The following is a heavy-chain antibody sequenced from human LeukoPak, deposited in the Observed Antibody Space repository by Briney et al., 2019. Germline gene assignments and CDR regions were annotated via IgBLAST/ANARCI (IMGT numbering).Heavy chain of an antibody. Sequence: GGTLSLSCAASGFTFSSYWRSWIRQAPGKGLEWVANIKQDGSEKNYVDSINGRSNISRDNAKNSLYLQMNRLRAEHTAVYYCARAVSTVVTPDDAFYIWGQRTMVTVSS. CDR3: ARAVSTVVTPDDAFYI. CDR2: IKQDGSEK. CDR1: GFTFSSYW. D-gene: IGHD4-23*01. V-gene: IGHV3-7*01. J-gene: IGHJ3*02.